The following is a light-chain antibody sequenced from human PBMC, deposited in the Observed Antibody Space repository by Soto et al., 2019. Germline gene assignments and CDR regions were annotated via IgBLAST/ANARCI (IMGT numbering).Light chain of an antibody. Sequence: DIQMTQSPTSLSASVGDRVTITCRARQGIRHFVAWYPQKPGKAPKLLIYSASTLQSGVPSRFSGSGSGTGFTLTINGLQPEDVATYSCQKYSSVPVFGPGTKVEIK. CDR2: SAS. CDR3: QKYSSVPV. J-gene: IGKJ3*01. CDR1: QGIRHF. V-gene: IGKV1-27*01.